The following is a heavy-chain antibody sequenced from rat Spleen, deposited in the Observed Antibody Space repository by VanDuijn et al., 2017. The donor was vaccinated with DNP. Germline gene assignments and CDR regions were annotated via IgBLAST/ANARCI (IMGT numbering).Heavy chain of an antibody. J-gene: IGHJ3*01. CDR2: ITNTGGSV. D-gene: IGHD1-6*01. CDR3: TTDSILRIPVWFPY. Sequence: EVQLVESGGGLVQPGRSLKVSCAASGFTFSNYDMAWVRQAPTKGLEWVASITNTGGSVYYRDSVKGRFTISRDNAKSTLYLQMDSLRSEDTATYYCTTDSILRIPVWFPYWGPGTLVTVSS. CDR1: GFTFSNYD. V-gene: IGHV5-27*01.